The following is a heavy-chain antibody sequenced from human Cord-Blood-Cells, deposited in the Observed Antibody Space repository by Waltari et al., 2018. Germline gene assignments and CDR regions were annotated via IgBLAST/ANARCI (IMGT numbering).Heavy chain of an antibody. J-gene: IGHJ4*02. CDR3: ARGGYWGSKSSVEDY. Sequence: EVQLVESGGGLVQSGGSLRLSCAASAFPCRGNGMSWVRQAPGKGLEWVANIKQDGSEKYYVDSVKGRFTISRDNAKNSLYLQMNSLRAEDTAVYYCARGGYWGSKSSVEDYWGQGTLVTVSS. D-gene: IGHD7-27*01. CDR1: AFPCRGNG. V-gene: IGHV3-7*01. CDR2: IKQDGSEK.